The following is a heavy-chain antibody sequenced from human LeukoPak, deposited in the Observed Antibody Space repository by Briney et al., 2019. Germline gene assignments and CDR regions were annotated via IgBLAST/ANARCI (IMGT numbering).Heavy chain of an antibody. CDR2: IIPIFGTA. CDR3: ARDRPLIAAAGEFDY. Sequence: SVKVSCKASGGTFSSYAISWVRQAPGQGLEWMGGIIPIFGTANYAQKFQGRVTITTDESTSTAYMELSSLRSEDTAVYYCARDRPLIAAAGEFDYWGQGTLVTVSS. D-gene: IGHD6-13*01. V-gene: IGHV1-69*05. CDR1: GGTFSSYA. J-gene: IGHJ4*02.